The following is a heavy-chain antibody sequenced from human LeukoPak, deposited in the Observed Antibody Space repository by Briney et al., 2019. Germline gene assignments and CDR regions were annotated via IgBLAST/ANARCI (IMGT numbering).Heavy chain of an antibody. CDR2: IMPIFGTA. J-gene: IGHJ6*02. D-gene: IGHD3-22*01. V-gene: IGHV1-69*13. Sequence: SVKVSCKASGYTFTSYGISWVRQAPGQGLEWMGGIMPIFGTANYAQKFQGRVTITADESTSTAYMELSSLRSEDTAVYYCARDEYYYDSSGYLGDYGMDVWGQGTTVTVSS. CDR1: GYTFTSYG. CDR3: ARDEYYYDSSGYLGDYGMDV.